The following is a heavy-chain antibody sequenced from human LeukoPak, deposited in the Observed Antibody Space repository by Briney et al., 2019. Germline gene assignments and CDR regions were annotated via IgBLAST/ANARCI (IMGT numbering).Heavy chain of an antibody. V-gene: IGHV4-39*01. J-gene: IGHJ4*02. Sequence: SETLSLTCTASGGSISSSSYYWGWIRQPPGKGLEWIGSIYYSGSTYYNPSLKGRVTISVDTSKNQFSLKLSSVTAADTAVYYRARSGWITMVRGVIIRWGIFDYWGQGTLVTVSS. D-gene: IGHD3-10*01. CDR3: ARSGWITMVRGVIIRWGIFDY. CDR1: GGSISSSSYY. CDR2: IYYSGST.